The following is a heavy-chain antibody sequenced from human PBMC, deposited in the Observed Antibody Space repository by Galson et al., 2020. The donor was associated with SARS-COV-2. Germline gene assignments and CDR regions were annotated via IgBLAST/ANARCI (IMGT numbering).Heavy chain of an antibody. D-gene: IGHD5-12*01. CDR1: GFSFSTNS. V-gene: IGHV3-21*01. Sequence: GGFLRRSCAAPGFSFSTNSVNWVRQAPGKGLEWVSYISTRSSYIYYADSVKGRFTISRDNAKNSLLLQMNSLRVEDTAVYYCASGGYTAGWGAFDIWGQGTKVTVSS. CDR2: ISTRSSYI. J-gene: IGHJ3*02. CDR3: ASGGYTAGWGAFDI.